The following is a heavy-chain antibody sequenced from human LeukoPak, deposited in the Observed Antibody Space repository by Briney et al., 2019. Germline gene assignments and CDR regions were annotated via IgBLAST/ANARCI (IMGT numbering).Heavy chain of an antibody. CDR2: IYYSGST. V-gene: IGHV4-59*01. Sequence: PSQTLSLTCTVSGGSIGSYYWSWIRQPPGKGLEWIGYIYYSGSTNYNPSLKSRVTISVDTSKNQFSLKLSSVTAADTAVYYCAREPPGSYYNNYYYGMDVWGQGTTVTVSS. CDR1: GGSIGSYY. D-gene: IGHD1-26*01. CDR3: AREPPGSYYNNYYYGMDV. J-gene: IGHJ6*02.